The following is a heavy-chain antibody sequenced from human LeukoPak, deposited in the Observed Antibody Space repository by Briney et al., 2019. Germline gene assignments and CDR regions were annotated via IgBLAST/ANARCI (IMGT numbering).Heavy chain of an antibody. Sequence: ASVKVSCKASGYTFTSYGISWVRQAPGQGLERRGWISAYNGNTNYAQKLQGRVTMTTDTSTSTAYMELRSLRSDDTAVYYCARERRYCSGGSCYSTRALGYWGQGTLVTVSS. D-gene: IGHD2-15*01. CDR2: ISAYNGNT. CDR3: ARERRYCSGGSCYSTRALGY. J-gene: IGHJ4*02. V-gene: IGHV1-18*01. CDR1: GYTFTSYG.